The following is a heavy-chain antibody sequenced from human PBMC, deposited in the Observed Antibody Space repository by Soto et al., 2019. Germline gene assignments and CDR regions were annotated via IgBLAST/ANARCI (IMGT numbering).Heavy chain of an antibody. D-gene: IGHD4-4*01. CDR2: INAGNGNT. J-gene: IGHJ5*02. CDR1: GYTFTSYA. Sequence: VASVKVSCKASGYTFTSYAMHWVRQAPGQRLEWMGWINAGNGNTKYSQKFQGRVTITRDTSASTAYMELSSLRSEDTAVYYCATNTYSNYGNWFDPGGQGTLVTVSS. CDR3: ATNTYSNYGNWFDP. V-gene: IGHV1-3*01.